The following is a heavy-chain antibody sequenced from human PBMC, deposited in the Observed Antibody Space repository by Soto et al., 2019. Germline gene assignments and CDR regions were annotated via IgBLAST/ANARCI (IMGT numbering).Heavy chain of an antibody. V-gene: IGHV4-34*01. CDR3: ARGEPRYYYYGMDV. CDR1: GGSFSGYY. Sequence: NTSETLSLTCAVYGGSFSGYYWSWIRHPPGKGLEWIGEINHSGSPNYNPSLKSRVTISVDTSKNQFSLKLSSVTAADTAVYYCARGEPRYYYYGMDVWGQGTTVTVSS. CDR2: INHSGSP. J-gene: IGHJ6*02.